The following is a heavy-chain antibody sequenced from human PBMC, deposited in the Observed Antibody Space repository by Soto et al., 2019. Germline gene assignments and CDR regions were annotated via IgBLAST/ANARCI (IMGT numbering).Heavy chain of an antibody. V-gene: IGHV1-69*01. D-gene: IGHD2-21*01. Sequence: QGQLVQSGPEVKKPGSSVKVSCKDSGGLFSSFAISWVRQAPGQGLEWVGGIIPVFGTTNYAEKFQTRVTITADESTNTAYTELSSLTSGDTAMYYCARGGGPYVWFNEFWGQGTLVTVSS. J-gene: IGHJ4*02. CDR3: ARGGGPYVWFNEF. CDR2: IIPVFGTT. CDR1: GGLFSSFA.